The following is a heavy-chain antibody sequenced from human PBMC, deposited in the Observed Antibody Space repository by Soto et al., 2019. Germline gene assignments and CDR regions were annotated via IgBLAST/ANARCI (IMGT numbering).Heavy chain of an antibody. CDR3: ATDRIAAAGTNYYYYYGMDV. D-gene: IGHD6-13*01. CDR1: GYSFTSLH. J-gene: IGHJ6*02. CDR2: FDPEDGET. Sequence: ASVKVSCKASGYSFTSLHFNWVRQATGKGLEWMGGFDPEDGETIYAQKSQGRVTMTEDTSTDTAYMELSSLRSEDTAVYYCATDRIAAAGTNYYYYYGMDVWGQGTTVTVSS. V-gene: IGHV1-24*01.